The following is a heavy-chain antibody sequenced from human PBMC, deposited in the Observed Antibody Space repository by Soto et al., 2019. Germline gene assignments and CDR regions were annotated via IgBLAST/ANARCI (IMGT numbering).Heavy chain of an antibody. Sequence: SETLSLTCTASGGSISSYYWSCVRQPAGKGLEWIGRIYTSGSTNYNPSLKSRVTMSVDTSKNQFFLKLTSVTAADTAVYSCARDKSSPGDYVLDYWGQGALVTVSS. CDR1: GGSISSYY. J-gene: IGHJ4*02. V-gene: IGHV4-4*07. CDR2: IYTSGST. D-gene: IGHD4-17*01. CDR3: ARDKSSPGDYVLDY.